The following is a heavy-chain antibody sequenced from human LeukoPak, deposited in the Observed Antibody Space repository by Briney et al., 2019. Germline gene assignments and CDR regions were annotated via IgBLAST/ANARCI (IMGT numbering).Heavy chain of an antibody. CDR2: ISSSSSYI. V-gene: IGHV3-21*01. CDR3: AREGTTVTTSFAS. CDR1: GFTFSSYS. Sequence: NAGGSLRLSCAASGFTFSSYSMNWVRQAPGKGLEWVSSISSSSSYIYYADSVKGRFTISRDNAKNSLNLQMISLRAEDTAVYYCAREGTTVTTSFASWGQGTLVTVSS. J-gene: IGHJ4*02. D-gene: IGHD4-17*01.